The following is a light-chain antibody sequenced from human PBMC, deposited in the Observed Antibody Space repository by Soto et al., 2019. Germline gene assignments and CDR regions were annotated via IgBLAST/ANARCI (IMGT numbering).Light chain of an antibody. J-gene: IGLJ2*01. CDR2: DVS. Sequence: QSGLTQPASVSGSPGQSITISCTGTSSDVGGYNYVSWYQQHPGKAPKLMIYDVSNRPSGVSNRFSGSKSGNTASLTISGLQAEDEADYYCSSYTSSSTPVVFGGGTKVTVL. V-gene: IGLV2-14*01. CDR3: SSYTSSSTPVV. CDR1: SSDVGGYNY.